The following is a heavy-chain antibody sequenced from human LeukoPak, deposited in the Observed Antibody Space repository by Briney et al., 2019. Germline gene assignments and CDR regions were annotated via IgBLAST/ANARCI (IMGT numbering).Heavy chain of an antibody. CDR1: GYTFTSYY. V-gene: IGHV1-46*01. Sequence: ASVKVSCKASGYTFTSYYMHWVRQAPGQGLEWMGIINPSGGSTSYAQKFQGRVTMTRDTSTSTVYMELSSLRSEDTAVYYCARAPGYGSGSEREREDRSVFDYWAREPWSPSPQ. J-gene: IGHJ4*02. CDR3: ARAPGYGSGSEREREDRSVFDY. CDR2: INPSGGST. D-gene: IGHD3-10*01.